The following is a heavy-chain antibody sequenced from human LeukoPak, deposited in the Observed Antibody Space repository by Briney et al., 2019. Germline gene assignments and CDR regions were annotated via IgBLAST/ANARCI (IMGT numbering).Heavy chain of an antibody. J-gene: IGHJ5*02. CDR3: ALCNETRDWFDP. Sequence: GGSLRLSCAASGFTFSSYAMSWVRQAPGKGLEWVSAISGSGGSTYYADSVKGRFTISRDNAKNSLYLQMNSLRAEDTALYYCALCNETRDWFDPWGQGTLVTVSS. CDR2: ISGSGGST. V-gene: IGHV3-23*01. CDR1: GFTFSSYA.